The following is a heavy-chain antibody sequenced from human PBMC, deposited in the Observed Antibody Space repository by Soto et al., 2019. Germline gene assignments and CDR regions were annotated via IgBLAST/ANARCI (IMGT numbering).Heavy chain of an antibody. Sequence: PSETLSLTCTVSGGSISSSSYYWGWIRQPPGKGLEWSGSIYYSGSTYYNPSLKSRVTISVDTSKNQFSLKLSSVTASDTAVYYCARHRSSSAWYDFDYWGQGTLVTVSS. V-gene: IGHV4-39*01. CDR1: GGSISSSSYY. J-gene: IGHJ4*02. CDR2: IYYSGST. CDR3: ARHRSSSAWYDFDY. D-gene: IGHD6-19*01.